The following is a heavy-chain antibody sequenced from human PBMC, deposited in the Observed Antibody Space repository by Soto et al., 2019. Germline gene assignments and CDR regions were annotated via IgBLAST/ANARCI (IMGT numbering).Heavy chain of an antibody. CDR3: TKDRGSSLDHWFAP. CDR2: ISCGGGST. D-gene: IGHD6-13*01. J-gene: IGHJ5*02. Sequence: VRPLRLPWPASEFTIGAHGRSWVRQAPGKGLEWVSVISCGGGSTCYADSVKGRCTISRDNSKNTLYLQMNGLRADDTVVYNCTKDRGSSLDHWFAPGGQGPLVTVSS. CDR1: EFTIGAHG. V-gene: IGHV3-23*01.